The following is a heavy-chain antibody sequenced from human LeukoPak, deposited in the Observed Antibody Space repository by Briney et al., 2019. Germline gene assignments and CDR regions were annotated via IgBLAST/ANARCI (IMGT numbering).Heavy chain of an antibody. CDR2: VHYSGST. CDR1: CVSVSSDNYY. D-gene: IGHD3-10*01. Sequence: SETLTLTCTVSCVSVSSDNYYWSGIRQPPGRGLEWVGCVHYSGSTNYSPSVKSRVTISIDTSRNHFSLKLSSVTAADTAVYYCARDMVRGVADSFDIWGQGTMVTVSS. V-gene: IGHV4-61*03. CDR3: ARDMVRGVADSFDI. J-gene: IGHJ3*02.